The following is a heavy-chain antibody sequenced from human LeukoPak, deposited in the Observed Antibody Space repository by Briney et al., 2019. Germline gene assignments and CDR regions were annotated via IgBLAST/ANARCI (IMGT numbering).Heavy chain of an antibody. D-gene: IGHD3-3*01. Sequence: GESLKISCKGSGYIFTSYWIGWVRQMPGKGLEWMGIIYPGDSDTRYSPSFQGRVTISADKSISTAYLQWSSLKASDTAMYYCARRPGDFWSGYVSYFDYWGQGTLVTVSS. CDR2: IYPGDSDT. CDR3: ARRPGDFWSGYVSYFDY. CDR1: GYIFTSYW. V-gene: IGHV5-51*01. J-gene: IGHJ4*02.